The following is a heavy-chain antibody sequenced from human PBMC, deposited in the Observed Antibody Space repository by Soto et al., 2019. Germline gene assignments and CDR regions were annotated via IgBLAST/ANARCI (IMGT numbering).Heavy chain of an antibody. J-gene: IGHJ6*02. CDR2: IYPGDSNT. CDR1: GYSFTSYW. D-gene: IGHD3-3*01. V-gene: IGHV5-51*01. Sequence: EALKISCKGSGYSFTSYWIGWVRQMPGKGLEWMGIIYPGDSNTRYSPSLQGQVTISVDKSISTAYLQWSSLKATDTAMYYCARHAYDFWSGHPNPRYYYGMDVWGQGTTVTVSS. CDR3: ARHAYDFWSGHPNPRYYYGMDV.